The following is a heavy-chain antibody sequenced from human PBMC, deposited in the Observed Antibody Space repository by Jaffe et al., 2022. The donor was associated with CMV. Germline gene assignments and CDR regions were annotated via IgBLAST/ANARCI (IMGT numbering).Heavy chain of an antibody. D-gene: IGHD2-21*01. CDR1: GFTFNSYA. J-gene: IGHJ4*01. V-gene: IGHV3-64D*06. CDR2: ISSDGGAT. CDR3: APLGRDASVDHLDF. Sequence: EMQLVESGENLVQPGGSLRVSCSASGFTFNSYAMHWVRQAPGKRLEFVSAISSDGGATYYVDSVKGRFTISRDNSKNTLYLQMTSLRPEDTALYYCAPLGRDASVDHLDFWGHGTLVIVSS.